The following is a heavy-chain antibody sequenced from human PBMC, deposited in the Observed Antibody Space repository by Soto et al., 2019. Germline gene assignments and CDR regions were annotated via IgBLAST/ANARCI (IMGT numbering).Heavy chain of an antibody. Sequence: GASVKVSCKPSGYTLSTYYLHCVRQDPGQGLEWMGIIHPSGGGSTYAQKFLGRVTMTRDTSTSTVFMELSSLRSADTAVYYCARGGHIAVVTASFDYWGQGTLVTVSS. V-gene: IGHV1-46*03. CDR1: GYTLSTYY. CDR2: IHPSGGGS. J-gene: IGHJ4*02. CDR3: ARGGHIAVVTASFDY. D-gene: IGHD2-21*02.